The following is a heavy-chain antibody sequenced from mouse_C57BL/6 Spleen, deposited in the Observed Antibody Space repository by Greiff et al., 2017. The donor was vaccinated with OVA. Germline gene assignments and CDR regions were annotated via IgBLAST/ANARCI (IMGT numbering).Heavy chain of an antibody. CDR2: IYPGSGST. Sequence: QVQLQQPGAELVKPGASVKMSCKASGYTFTRYWITWVKQRPGQGLEWIGDIYPGSGSTNYNEKFKSKATLTVDTSASTAYMQRSSLTSVDSAVYYCARHDGYYGGFAYWGQGTLVTVSA. D-gene: IGHD2-3*01. V-gene: IGHV1-55*01. CDR3: ARHDGYYGGFAY. CDR1: GYTFTRYW. J-gene: IGHJ3*01.